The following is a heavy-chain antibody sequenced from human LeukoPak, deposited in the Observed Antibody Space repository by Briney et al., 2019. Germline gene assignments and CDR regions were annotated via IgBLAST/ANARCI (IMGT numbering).Heavy chain of an antibody. CDR2: VSYTGRT. Sequence: SETLSLTCTVSGGSLSGHYWSWIRQPPGKRLEWIGYVSYTGRTKYNPSLQSRVTISIDTSKSQFSLKLTSVPSADTAVYSCARLLDSDISSDPDTFDVWGQGRTVIVSS. CDR1: GGSLSGHY. CDR3: ARLLDSDISSDPDTFDV. D-gene: IGHD3-22*01. J-gene: IGHJ3*01. V-gene: IGHV4-59*11.